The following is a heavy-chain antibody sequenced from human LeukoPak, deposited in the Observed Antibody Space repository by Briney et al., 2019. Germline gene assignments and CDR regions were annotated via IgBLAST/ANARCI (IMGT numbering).Heavy chain of an antibody. CDR1: GYTFTSYY. V-gene: IGHV1-46*01. J-gene: IGHJ4*02. Sequence: ASVKVSCKASGYTFTSYYMHWVRQAPGKGLEWMGIINPSGGSTSYAQKFQGRVTMTRDTSTSTVYMELSSLRSEDTAVYYCAREGGVRYFDWLPTNFDYWGQGTLVTVSS. D-gene: IGHD3-9*01. CDR2: INPSGGST. CDR3: AREGGVRYFDWLPTNFDY.